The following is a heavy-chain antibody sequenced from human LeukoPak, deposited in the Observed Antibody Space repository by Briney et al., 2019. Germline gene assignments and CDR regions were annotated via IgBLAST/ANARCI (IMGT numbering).Heavy chain of an antibody. D-gene: IGHD2-15*01. CDR2: ISSGSRML. Sequence: GGSLRLSCAASGFIFSDYHMNWVRQAPEKGLEWVSYISSGSRMLYYADSVKGRFTISRDNAKNSLYLQMNSLRAEDTAVYYCARDKMELVVVAATARSLFDYWGQGTLVTVSS. V-gene: IGHV3-48*04. CDR1: GFIFSDYH. CDR3: ARDKMELVVVAATARSLFDY. J-gene: IGHJ4*02.